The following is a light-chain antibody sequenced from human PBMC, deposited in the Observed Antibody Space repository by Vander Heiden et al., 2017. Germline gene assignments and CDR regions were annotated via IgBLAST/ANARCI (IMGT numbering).Light chain of an antibody. CDR2: DDS. V-gene: IGLV3-21*02. J-gene: IGLJ2*01. Sequence: SYVLTPPPSVSVAPGQTARITCGGNNIGSKSVNWFQQKPGQAPVLVVYDDSDRPSGIPERFSGSNSGNTATLTISRVEAGDEADYYCQVGDGSSDQVVFGGGTKMTVL. CDR1: NIGSKS. CDR3: QVGDGSSDQVV.